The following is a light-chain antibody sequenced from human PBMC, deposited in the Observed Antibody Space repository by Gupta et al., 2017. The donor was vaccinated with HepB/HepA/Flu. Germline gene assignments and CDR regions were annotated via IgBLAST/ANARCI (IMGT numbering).Light chain of an antibody. Sequence: DLQVTQFPSFGSASVGDRVTITGRASEDIRSSLDWYQQKPGKAPKLLIETVSTLQSGVPSRFSGSGSGTDFTLTIRSLQPEDFATYYCQQAKNCPWTFGQGTKVEIK. CDR2: TVS. CDR3: QQAKNCPWT. J-gene: IGKJ1*01. CDR1: EDIRSS. V-gene: IGKV1-12*01.